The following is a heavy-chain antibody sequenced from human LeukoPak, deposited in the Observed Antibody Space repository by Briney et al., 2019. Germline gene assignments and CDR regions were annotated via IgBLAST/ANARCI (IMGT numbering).Heavy chain of an antibody. CDR2: ISGSGGST. CDR1: GFTFSSYA. D-gene: IGHD4-17*01. V-gene: IGHV3-23*01. Sequence: GGSLRLSCAASGFTFSSYAMSWVRQAPGKGLEWVSAISGSGGSTYYADSVKGRFAISRDNSKNTLYLQMNSLRAEDTAVYYCAKGTTVTSPVSRPIDSWGQGTLVTVSS. CDR3: AKGTTVTSPVSRPIDS. J-gene: IGHJ4*02.